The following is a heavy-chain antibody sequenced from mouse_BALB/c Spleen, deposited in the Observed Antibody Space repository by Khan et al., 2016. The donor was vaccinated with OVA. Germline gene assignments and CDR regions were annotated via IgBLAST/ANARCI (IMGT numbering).Heavy chain of an antibody. J-gene: IGHJ4*01. V-gene: IGHV2-6-4*01. CDR1: GFSLSRYN. Sequence: VQLQESGPGLVAPSQSLSITCTVSGFSLSRYNIHWVRQPPGKGLEWLGMIWGGGGTDYNSTLKSRLSISKDNSKSQAFLKMNSLQTDDSAIYYCARAYYRYDGYYAVDYWGQRTSVTVSS. D-gene: IGHD2-14*01. CDR2: IWGGGGT. CDR3: ARAYYRYDGYYAVDY.